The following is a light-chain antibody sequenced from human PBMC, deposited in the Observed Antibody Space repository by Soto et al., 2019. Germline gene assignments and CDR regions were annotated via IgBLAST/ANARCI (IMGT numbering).Light chain of an antibody. CDR1: QRISTN. Sequence: EIVMTQSPATLSVSPGERATLSCRASQRISTNLAWYQQKPGQAPRLLIYAASTRATGVSARFSGSGSGTEFTLTISSLQSEDSAVYYCQQYDNWPPWTFGQGTKVEIK. CDR2: AAS. J-gene: IGKJ1*01. CDR3: QQYDNWPPWT. V-gene: IGKV3-15*01.